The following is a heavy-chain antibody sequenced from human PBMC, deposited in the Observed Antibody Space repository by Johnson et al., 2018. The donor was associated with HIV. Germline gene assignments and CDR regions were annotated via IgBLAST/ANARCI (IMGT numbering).Heavy chain of an antibody. Sequence: QVQLVESGGGLVQPGGSLRLSCAASGFTVSSNYMSWVRQAPGKGLEWVAVISYDGSNKYYADSVKGRFTISRDNSKNTLHLQMNSLRAADTAVYYCAKVMTASSVNSFGGVIDASDIWGQGTMVTVSS. D-gene: IGHD3-16*01. V-gene: IGHV3-30*18. J-gene: IGHJ3*02. CDR1: GFTVSSNY. CDR3: AKVMTASSVNSFGGVIDASDI. CDR2: ISYDGSNK.